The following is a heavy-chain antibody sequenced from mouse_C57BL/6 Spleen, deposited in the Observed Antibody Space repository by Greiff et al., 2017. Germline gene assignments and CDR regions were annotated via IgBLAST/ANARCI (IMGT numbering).Heavy chain of an antibody. CDR3: ARDYGSSYVRNYAMDC. D-gene: IGHD1-1*01. CDR2: ILPGSGST. Sequence: QVQLQQSGAELMKPGASVKLSCKATGYTFTGYWIEWVKQRPGHGLEWIGEILPGSGSTNYNEKFKGKATFTADTSSNTAYMQLSSLTTEDSAIYDCARDYGSSYVRNYAMDCWGQGTSVTVSS. CDR1: GYTFTGYW. V-gene: IGHV1-9*01. J-gene: IGHJ4*01.